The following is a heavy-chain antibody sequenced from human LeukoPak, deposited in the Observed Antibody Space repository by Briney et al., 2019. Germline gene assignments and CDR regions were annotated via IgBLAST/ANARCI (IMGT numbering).Heavy chain of an antibody. D-gene: IGHD5-18*01. Sequence: PGGSLRLSCAASGXTFSSYAMSWVRQAPGKGQEWVSAISDSGGSTYYADSLKGRFTVFRDNSKNTLYLQMNSLRAEDTAVYFCAKDSASYGRFVYWGQGTLVTVSS. V-gene: IGHV3-23*01. CDR1: GXTFSSYA. CDR3: AKDSASYGRFVY. CDR2: ISDSGGST. J-gene: IGHJ4*02.